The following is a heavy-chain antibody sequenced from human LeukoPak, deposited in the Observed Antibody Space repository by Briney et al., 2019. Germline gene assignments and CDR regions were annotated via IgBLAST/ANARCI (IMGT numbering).Heavy chain of an antibody. CDR1: GGSFSGYY. D-gene: IGHD6-19*01. CDR3: ATAVAGVWFDP. J-gene: IGHJ5*02. V-gene: IGHV4-34*01. CDR2: INHSGST. Sequence: SETLSLTCAVYGGSFSGYYWSWIRQPPGKGLEWIGEINHSGSTNYNPSLKSRVTISVDTSKNQFSLKLSSVTAADTAVYYCATAVAGVWFDPWGQGTLVTVSS.